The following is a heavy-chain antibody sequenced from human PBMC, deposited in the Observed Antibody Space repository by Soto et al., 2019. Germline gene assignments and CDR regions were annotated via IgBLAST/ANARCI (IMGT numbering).Heavy chain of an antibody. CDR2: IIPIFGTA. V-gene: IGHV1-69*01. CDR1: GGSFSSYA. J-gene: IGHJ4*02. Sequence: QVQLVQSGAEVKKPGSSVKVSCRASGGSFSSYALSWVRQAPGQGLEWMGGIIPIFGTANYAQNLQGRVSITADESTSTAYMELSSLRSEDTAIYYCARDKRGYKISHYFDYWGQGTLVTVSS. D-gene: IGHD5-12*01. CDR3: ARDKRGYKISHYFDY.